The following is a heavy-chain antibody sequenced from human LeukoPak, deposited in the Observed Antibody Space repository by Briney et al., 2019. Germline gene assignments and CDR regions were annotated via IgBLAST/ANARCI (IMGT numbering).Heavy chain of an antibody. CDR1: GGSISSYY. CDR3: ARVHRGVDWYFDL. Sequence: SETLSLTCTVSGGSISSYYWSWIRQPPGKGLEWIGYIYYSGSTNYNPSLKSRVTISVDTSKNQFSLKLSSVTAADTAVYYCARVHRGVDWYFDLWGRGTLVTVSS. V-gene: IGHV4-59*01. CDR2: IYYSGST. J-gene: IGHJ2*01. D-gene: IGHD3-10*01.